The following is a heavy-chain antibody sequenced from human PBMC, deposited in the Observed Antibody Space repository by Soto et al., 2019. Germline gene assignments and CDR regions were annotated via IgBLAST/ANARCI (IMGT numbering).Heavy chain of an antibody. V-gene: IGHV3-30*18. CDR3: AKEGGWNNWYFDL. Sequence: QVQLVESGGGVVQPGMSLRLSCAASGFTFSGYGMHWVRQAPGKGLEWAAVVSYDGNVKYYADSVEGRFTISRDNSKNTLFLQMNSLRGDDTAVYYCAKEGGWNNWYFDLWGRGILVTVSS. D-gene: IGHD6-19*01. J-gene: IGHJ2*01. CDR2: VSYDGNVK. CDR1: GFTFSGYG.